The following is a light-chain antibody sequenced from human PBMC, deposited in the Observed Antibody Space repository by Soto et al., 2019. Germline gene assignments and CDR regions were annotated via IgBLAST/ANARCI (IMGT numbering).Light chain of an antibody. J-gene: IGKJ2*01. CDR1: QRITNNF. CDR3: KQYGRSPFT. CDR2: GAS. Sequence: EIVLTHSPVTLSLSPGERATLSCRASQRITNNFLAWFQQRPGLAPRLLIYGASSRASGIPEKFSGSGSGTEFALPITRLEPEDFAVYYCKQYGRSPFTFGQGTKLQIK. V-gene: IGKV3-20*01.